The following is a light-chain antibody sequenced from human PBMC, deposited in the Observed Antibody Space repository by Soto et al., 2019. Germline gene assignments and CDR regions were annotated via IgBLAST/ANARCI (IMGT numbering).Light chain of an antibody. J-gene: IGLJ2*01. CDR2: DDN. V-gene: IGLV1-51*01. CDR3: GTWDSSLTAVV. Sequence: QSVLTQPPSVSAARGQRVTISCSGSTSNIADNYVSWYQHLPGTAPKLLIYDDNNRPSGIPDRFSGSKSGTSATLGITGLQTGDEADYSCGTWDSSLTAVVFGGGTKVTVL. CDR1: TSNIADNY.